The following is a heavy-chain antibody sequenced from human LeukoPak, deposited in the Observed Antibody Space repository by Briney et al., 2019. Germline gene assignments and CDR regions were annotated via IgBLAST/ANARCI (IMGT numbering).Heavy chain of an antibody. CDR1: GGSFSGYY. D-gene: IGHD3-22*01. Sequence: SETLSLTCAVYGGSFSGYYWSWIRQPPGKGLEWIGEINHSGSTNYNPSLKSRVTISVDTSKNRFSLKLSSVTAADTAVYYCASGYYYDSSGYYYPSYFDYWGQGTLVTVSS. CDR3: ASGYYYDSSGYYYPSYFDY. J-gene: IGHJ4*02. CDR2: INHSGST. V-gene: IGHV4-34*01.